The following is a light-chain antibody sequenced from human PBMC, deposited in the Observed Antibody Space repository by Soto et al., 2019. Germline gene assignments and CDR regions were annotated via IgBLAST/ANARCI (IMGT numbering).Light chain of an antibody. Sequence: EIVLTQSPGTLSLSPGERATLSCRASQSVSSSYLAWFQQKPRQAPRLLIYGASSRATGIPDRFSGSGSGTDFTLTISRLEPEDFAVYYCHQYGTSPTWTFGQGTKVEIK. CDR1: QSVSSSY. J-gene: IGKJ1*01. CDR3: HQYGTSPTWT. CDR2: GAS. V-gene: IGKV3-20*01.